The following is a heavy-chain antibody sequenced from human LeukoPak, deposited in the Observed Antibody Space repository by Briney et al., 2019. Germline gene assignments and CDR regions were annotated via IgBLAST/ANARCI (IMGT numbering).Heavy chain of an antibody. Sequence: GGSLRLSCAASGFSFSDYYMGWIRQAPGKGLEWVSYISNGASTIYYVDSVKGRFTISRDNSKNTLYLQMNSLRAEDTAVYYCARMAYYYDSSGLSNDYWGQGTLVTVSS. D-gene: IGHD3-22*01. CDR2: ISNGASTI. V-gene: IGHV3-11*01. J-gene: IGHJ4*02. CDR1: GFSFSDYY. CDR3: ARMAYYYDSSGLSNDY.